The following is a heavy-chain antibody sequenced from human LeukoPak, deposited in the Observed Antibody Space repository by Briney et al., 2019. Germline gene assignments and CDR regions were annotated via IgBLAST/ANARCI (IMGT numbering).Heavy chain of an antibody. Sequence: SETLSLTCTVSGGSISSSSYYWGWIRQPPGKGLEWIGSIYYSGSTNFNPSLKSRITISVDTSKNQFSLKLSSVSAADTAVYYCARVPRSYYYHYYMDVWGKGTTVTVSS. J-gene: IGHJ6*03. CDR1: GGSISSSSYY. V-gene: IGHV4-39*07. CDR3: ARVPRSYYYHYYMDV. CDR2: IYYSGST.